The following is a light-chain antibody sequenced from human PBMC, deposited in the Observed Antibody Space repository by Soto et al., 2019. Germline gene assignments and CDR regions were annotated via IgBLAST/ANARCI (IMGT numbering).Light chain of an antibody. CDR3: AAWDDSLGGLYV. CDR1: GSNIGSNT. J-gene: IGLJ1*01. CDR2: SDN. Sequence: QSVLTQPPSASGTPGQRVTISCSGSGSNIGSNTVYWYQLLPGTAPKVLIYSDNQRPSGVPDRFSGSKSGPSASLAISGLHSEDDADYYCAAWDDSLGGLYVFGSGTKLTVL. V-gene: IGLV1-44*01.